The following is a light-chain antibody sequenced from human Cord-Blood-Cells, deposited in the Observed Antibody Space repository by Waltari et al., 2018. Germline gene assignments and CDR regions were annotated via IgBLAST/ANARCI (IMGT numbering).Light chain of an antibody. CDR2: SNK. V-gene: IGLV1-44*01. J-gene: IGLJ3*02. CDR1: SSTLGSNT. Sequence: QSVLTQPPSASGTPGQRVTISCSGSSSTLGSNTVNWYQQLPGKAPTLLIYSNKRRPSGVPGRFSGSKSGTSASLAISGLQSEDEADYYCAAWDDSLNGWVFGGGTKLTVL. CDR3: AAWDDSLNGWV.